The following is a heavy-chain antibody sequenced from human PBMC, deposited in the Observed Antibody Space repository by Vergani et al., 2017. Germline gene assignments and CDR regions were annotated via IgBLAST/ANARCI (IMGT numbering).Heavy chain of an antibody. CDR1: GFTFDDYA. J-gene: IGHJ4*02. CDR3: AKDSCTRKKGFDY. D-gene: IGHD1-14*01. Sequence: EVQLVESGGGLVQPGRSLRLSCAASGFTFDDYAMHWVRQAPGKGLEWVSGISWNSGSIGYADSVKGRFTISRDNAKNSLYLQMNSLRAEDTALYYCAKDSCTRKKGFDYWGQGTLVTVSS. CDR2: ISWNSGSI. V-gene: IGHV3-9*01.